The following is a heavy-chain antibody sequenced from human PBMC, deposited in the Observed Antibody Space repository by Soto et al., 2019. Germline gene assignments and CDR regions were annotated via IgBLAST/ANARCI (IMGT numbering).Heavy chain of an antibody. J-gene: IGHJ5*02. D-gene: IGHD1-20*01. CDR2: IDPIDSYT. Sequence: GESLKISCQGSGYSFTSYWISWVRQMPGKGLEWMGNIDPIDSYTNYSPSFQGHVTFSADTSISTAYLQWSSLKASDSAMYYCARIESITRNWFDPWGQGTLVTVSS. CDR3: ARIESITRNWFDP. CDR1: GYSFTSYW. V-gene: IGHV5-10-1*01.